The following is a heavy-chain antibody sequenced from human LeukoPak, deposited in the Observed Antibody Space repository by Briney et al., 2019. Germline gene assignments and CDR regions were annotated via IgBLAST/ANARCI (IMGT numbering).Heavy chain of an antibody. J-gene: IGHJ4*02. CDR1: GYTFTGHY. CDR2: INPNSGGT. D-gene: IGHD3-3*01. Sequence: GASVKASCKASGYTFTGHYMHWVRQAPGQGLEWMGWINPNSGGTNLAQNFQGRVTMTRDTSISTAYMELSSLSSDDTAVYYCARGPGRFLEWLPLDYWGQGTLVTVSS. V-gene: IGHV1-2*02. CDR3: ARGPGRFLEWLPLDY.